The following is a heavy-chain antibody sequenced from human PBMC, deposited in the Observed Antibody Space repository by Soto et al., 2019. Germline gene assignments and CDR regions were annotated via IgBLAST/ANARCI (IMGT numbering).Heavy chain of an antibody. Sequence: GGSLRLSCAASGFTFSSHAMSWVRQAPGKGLEWVSDISGPGGSTYYADSVKGRFTISRDNSKNTLYLQMNSLRAEDTAVYYCAKARGSSWYDFDYWGQGTLVSVSS. CDR3: AKARGSSWYDFDY. CDR2: ISGPGGST. CDR1: GFTFSSHA. D-gene: IGHD6-13*01. V-gene: IGHV3-23*01. J-gene: IGHJ4*02.